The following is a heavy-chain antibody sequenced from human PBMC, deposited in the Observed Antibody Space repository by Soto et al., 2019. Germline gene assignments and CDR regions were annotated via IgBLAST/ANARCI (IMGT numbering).Heavy chain of an antibody. V-gene: IGHV3-30*18. J-gene: IGHJ4*02. CDR2: ISYDGSIK. Sequence: QVQVVESGGGVVQPGRSLRLSCAASGFTFSSYGMHWVRQAPGKGLEWVAVISYDGSIKYYGDSVKGRFTISRDNSKNTLYLQMNSLRGEDTAVYHCAKGDLPPEGSFDHWGQGTLVTVSS. CDR1: GFTFSSYG. CDR3: AKGDLPPEGSFDH.